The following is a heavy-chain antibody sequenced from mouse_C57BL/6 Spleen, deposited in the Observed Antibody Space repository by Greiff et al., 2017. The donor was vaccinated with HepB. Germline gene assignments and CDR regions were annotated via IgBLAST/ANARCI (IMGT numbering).Heavy chain of an antibody. CDR1: GYTFTSYW. D-gene: IGHD2-3*01. CDR2: IDPSDSYT. CDR3: ARSPDGYYGGYYAMDY. V-gene: IGHV1-50*01. J-gene: IGHJ4*01. Sequence: QVQLQQSGAELVKPGASVKLSCKASGYTFTSYWMQWVKQRPGQGLEWIGEIDPSDSYTNYNQKFKGKATLTVDTSSSTAYMQLSSLTSEDSAVYYCARSPDGYYGGYYAMDYWGQGTSVTVSS.